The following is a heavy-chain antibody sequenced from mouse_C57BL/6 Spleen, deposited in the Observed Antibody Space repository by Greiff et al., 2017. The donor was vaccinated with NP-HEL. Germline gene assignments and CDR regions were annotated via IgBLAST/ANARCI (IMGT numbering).Heavy chain of an antibody. CDR1: GYSFTDYN. CDR2: INPNYGTT. J-gene: IGHJ1*03. CDR3: ARDYGSSRGWYFDV. V-gene: IGHV1-39*01. Sequence: VHVKQSGPELVKPGASVKISCKASGYSFTDYNMNWVKQSNGKSLEWIGVINPNYGTTSYNQKFKGKATLTVDQSSSTAYMQLKSLTSEDSAVYYCARDYGSSRGWYFDVWGTGTTVTVSS. D-gene: IGHD1-1*01.